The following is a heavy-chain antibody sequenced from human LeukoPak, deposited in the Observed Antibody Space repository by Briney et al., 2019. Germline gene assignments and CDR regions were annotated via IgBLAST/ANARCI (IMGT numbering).Heavy chain of an antibody. V-gene: IGHV4-38-2*02. D-gene: IGHD5-18*01. J-gene: IGHJ4*02. CDR2: VYHSGSS. CDR1: GYSISSGYQ. CDR3: ARGRRNTANYFDY. Sequence: PSETLSLTCTVSGYSISSGYQWGWIRQPPGKGLEWIGNVYHSGSSYSNPSLKSRVTVSVDTSKNQFSLNLTSVTAADTAVYYCARGRRNTANYFDYWGQGTLVTVSS.